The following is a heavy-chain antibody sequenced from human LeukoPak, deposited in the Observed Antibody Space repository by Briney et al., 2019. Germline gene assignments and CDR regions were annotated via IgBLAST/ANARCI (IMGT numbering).Heavy chain of an antibody. CDR2: GGSGGST. Sequence: GGSLRLSCAASGFIFSSYAMSWVRQAPGKGLEWVSYGGSGGSTYYADSVKGRFTVSRGNSKSTLYLQMNSLTAEDTAVYYCAKMRGQYYHSYYMDAWGKGTTVTVSS. J-gene: IGHJ6*03. V-gene: IGHV3-23*01. CDR3: AKMRGQYYHSYYMDA. CDR1: GFIFSSYA.